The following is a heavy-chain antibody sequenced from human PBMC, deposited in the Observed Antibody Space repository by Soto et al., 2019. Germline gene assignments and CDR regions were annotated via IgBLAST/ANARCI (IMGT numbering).Heavy chain of an antibody. CDR1: GYTFTSYY. V-gene: IGHV1-46*03. D-gene: IGHD2-15*01. CDR2: INPSGGST. Sequence: QVQLVQSGAEVKKPGASVKVSCKASGYTFTSYYMHWVRQAPGQGLEWMGIINPSGGSTSYAQKFQGRGTMTRDTSTSTVYMELRSLRSEDTAVYYCASSYMGEWGGSCYSELDVWGKGTTVTVSS. CDR3: ASSYMGEWGGSCYSELDV. J-gene: IGHJ6*04.